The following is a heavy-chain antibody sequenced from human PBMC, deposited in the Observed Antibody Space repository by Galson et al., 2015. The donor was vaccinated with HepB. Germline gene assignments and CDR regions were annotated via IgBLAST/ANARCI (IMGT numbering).Heavy chain of an antibody. Sequence: SLRLSCAASGFTFSDYYMSWIRQAPGKGLEWVSYISSSSSYTNYADSVKGRFTISRDNAKNSLYLQMNSLRAEDTAVYYCARANGGATVRANWGREGAFDIWGQGTMVTVSS. CDR3: ARANGGATVRANWGREGAFDI. CDR2: ISSSSSYT. D-gene: IGHD7-27*01. J-gene: IGHJ3*02. CDR1: GFTFSDYY. V-gene: IGHV3-11*06.